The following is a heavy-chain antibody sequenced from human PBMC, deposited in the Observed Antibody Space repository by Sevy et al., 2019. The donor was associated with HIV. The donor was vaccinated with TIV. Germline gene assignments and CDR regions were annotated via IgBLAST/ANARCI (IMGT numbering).Heavy chain of an antibody. V-gene: IGHV3-30-3*01. D-gene: IGHD4-17*01. CDR1: GFILGYYA. Sequence: GGSLRLSCTASGFILGYYAMHWVRQAPGKGLEWVAFSSYDGGNIYYADSVQGRFTVSRENSKNTLYLQMNSLRPEDTAMYYCARDFYEFGDPRGLDYWGQGVLVTVSS. CDR3: ARDFYEFGDPRGLDY. CDR2: SSYDGGNI. J-gene: IGHJ4*02.